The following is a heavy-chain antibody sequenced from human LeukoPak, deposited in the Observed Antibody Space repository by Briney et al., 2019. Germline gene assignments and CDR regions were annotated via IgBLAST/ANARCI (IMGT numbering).Heavy chain of an antibody. CDR2: IYYSGST. CDR3: ARGQFWSGYSI. D-gene: IGHD3-3*02. CDR1: GGSISSYY. Sequence: SETLSLTCTVSGGSISSYYWSWIRQPPGKGLEWIGNIYYSGSTKYNPSLKSRVSISLDTSNNQFSLKLSSVTAADTAVYYCARGQFWSGYSIWGQGTLVTVSS. J-gene: IGHJ4*02. V-gene: IGHV4-59*01.